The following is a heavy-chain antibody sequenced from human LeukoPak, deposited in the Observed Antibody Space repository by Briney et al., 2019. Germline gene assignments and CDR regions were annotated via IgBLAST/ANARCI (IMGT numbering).Heavy chain of an antibody. CDR2: IKEDGSEK. J-gene: IGHJ4*02. CDR1: GFTFRSYW. V-gene: IGHV3-7*01. CDR3: ARTIIGSAGLDY. Sequence: PGGSLGLSCAASGFTFRSYWMGWVRQAPGKGLEWVANIKEDGSEKFYVDSVEGRFTISRDNARNSLYLQMNSLTAEDTAVYYCARTIIGSAGLDYWGQGTLVTVSS. D-gene: IGHD6-13*01.